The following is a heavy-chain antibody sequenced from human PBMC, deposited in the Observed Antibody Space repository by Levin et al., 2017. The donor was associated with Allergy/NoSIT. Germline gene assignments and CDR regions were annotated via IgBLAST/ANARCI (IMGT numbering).Heavy chain of an antibody. Sequence: GGSLRLSCAASGFTFSNYAMNWVRQAPGKGLEWVASVKQDGSEKDYVDSVKGRFTISRDNAKNSLYVQMNGLRAEDTAVYYCARAVRSGSYPYHYYAMDVWGQGTTVTVSS. J-gene: IGHJ6*02. CDR1: GFTFSNYA. D-gene: IGHD1-26*01. V-gene: IGHV3-7*01. CDR3: ARAVRSGSYPYHYYAMDV. CDR2: VKQDGSEK.